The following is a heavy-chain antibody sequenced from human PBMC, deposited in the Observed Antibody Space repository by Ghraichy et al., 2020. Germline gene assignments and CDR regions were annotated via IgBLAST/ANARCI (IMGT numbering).Heavy chain of an antibody. J-gene: IGHJ3*02. CDR3: AKGVLWFGELPLDAFDI. Sequence: GGSLRLSCAASGFTFSSYAMSWVRQAPGKGLEWVSAISGSGGSTYYADSVKGRFTISRDNSKNTLYLQMKSLRAEDTAVYYCAKGVLWFGELPLDAFDIWGQGTMVTVSS. D-gene: IGHD3-10*01. CDR2: ISGSGGST. CDR1: GFTFSSYA. V-gene: IGHV3-23*01.